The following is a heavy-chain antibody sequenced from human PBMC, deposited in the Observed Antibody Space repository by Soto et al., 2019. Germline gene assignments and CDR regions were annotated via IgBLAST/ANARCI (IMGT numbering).Heavy chain of an antibody. Sequence: GGSLRLSCAAAGFSFSSYSMKWARQAAGKGLEWVSSISSSSSYIYYADPVKGRFAISRDNAKNSLYLQMNSLRAEDTAVYYCARGSSLTDTAMVTIVVHYWGRGTLVTVSS. J-gene: IGHJ4*02. CDR1: GFSFSSYS. CDR2: ISSSSSYI. V-gene: IGHV3-21*01. D-gene: IGHD5-18*01. CDR3: ARGSSLTDTAMVTIVVHY.